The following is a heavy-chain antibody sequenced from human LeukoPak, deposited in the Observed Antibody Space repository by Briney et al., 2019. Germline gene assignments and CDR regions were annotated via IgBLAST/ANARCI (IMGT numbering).Heavy chain of an antibody. CDR3: ARTLAVADH. Sequence: GGSLRLSCAASGFTFSDYYMTWIRQAPGKGLEWISYVGYSATTVYYADSVRGRFTISRDDAKNSLFLQMDSLRAEDTAVYYCARTLAVADHWGQGTLVTVSS. CDR2: VGYSATTV. J-gene: IGHJ4*02. D-gene: IGHD6-19*01. V-gene: IGHV3-11*01. CDR1: GFTFSDYY.